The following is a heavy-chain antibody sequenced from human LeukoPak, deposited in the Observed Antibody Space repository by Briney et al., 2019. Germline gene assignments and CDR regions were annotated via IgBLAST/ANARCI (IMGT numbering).Heavy chain of an antibody. J-gene: IGHJ4*02. V-gene: IGHV1-18*01. CDR1: GYTFTSYG. CDR3: ARDRGAVWFGELVS. D-gene: IGHD3-10*01. CDR2: ISAYNGNT. Sequence: ASVKVSCKASGYTFTSYGISWVRQGPGQGLEWMGWISAYNGNTNYAQKLQGRVTMTTDTSTSTAYMELRSLRSDDTAVYYCARDRGAVWFGELVSWGQGTLVTVSS.